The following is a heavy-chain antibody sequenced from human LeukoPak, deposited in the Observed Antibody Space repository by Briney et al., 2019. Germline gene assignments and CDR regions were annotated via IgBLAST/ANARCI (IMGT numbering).Heavy chain of an antibody. D-gene: IGHD5-18*01. CDR2: ISSSSSTI. CDR1: GFTFSSYS. J-gene: IGHJ4*02. CDR3: ARGGSGYSYGKIDY. V-gene: IGHV3-48*01. Sequence: GGSLRLSCAASGFTFSSYSMNWVRQTPGKGLEWVSYISSSSSTIYYADSVKGRFTISRDNAKNSLSLQMNSLRTEDTAVYYCARGGSGYSYGKIDYWGQGTLVTVSS.